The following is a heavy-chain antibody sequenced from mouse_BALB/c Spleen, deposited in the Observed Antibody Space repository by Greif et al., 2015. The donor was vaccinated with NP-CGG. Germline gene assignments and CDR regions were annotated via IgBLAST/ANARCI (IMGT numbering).Heavy chain of an antibody. V-gene: IGHV2-2*02. D-gene: IGHD1-1*01. J-gene: IGHJ4*01. CDR3: ARKYYGSSYYAMDY. CDR2: IWSGGRP. CDR1: GFSFTSSG. Sequence: VKVVDSGPGLVPPSPSLSITCTVSGFSFTSSGVHWVRQSPGKGLEWLGVIWSGGRPDYNAAFISRLSISKDNSKSQVFLKMNSLQANDTAIYYCARKYYGSSYYAMDYWGQGTSVTVSS.